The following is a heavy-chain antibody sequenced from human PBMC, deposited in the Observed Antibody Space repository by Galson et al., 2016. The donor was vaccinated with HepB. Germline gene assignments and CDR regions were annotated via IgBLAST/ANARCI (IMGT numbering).Heavy chain of an antibody. Sequence: CAISGDSVSNNSAAWNWIRRSPSRGLEWLGRTYYKSKWYNDYAVSVKSRITINADTSKNQFSLQLNSVTPEDTAVYYCARVGRYYDTSDYYPILYWFDPWGQGTLVTVSS. CDR1: GDSVSNNSAA. D-gene: IGHD3-22*01. CDR2: TYYKSKWYN. V-gene: IGHV6-1*01. CDR3: ARVGRYYDTSDYYPILYWFDP. J-gene: IGHJ5*02.